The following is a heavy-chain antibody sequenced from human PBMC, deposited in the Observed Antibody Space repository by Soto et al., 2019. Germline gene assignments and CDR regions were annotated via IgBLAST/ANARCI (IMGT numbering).Heavy chain of an antibody. V-gene: IGHV1-69*06. CDR2: IIPIFGTA. J-gene: IGHJ6*02. Sequence: ASVKVSCKASGGTFSSYAISWVRQAPGQGLEWMGGIIPIFGTANYAQKFQGRVTITADKSTSTAYMELSSLRSEDTAVYYCARTGTTRDYYYYGMDVWGQGTTVTVSS. D-gene: IGHD1-1*01. CDR1: GGTFSSYA. CDR3: ARTGTTRDYYYYGMDV.